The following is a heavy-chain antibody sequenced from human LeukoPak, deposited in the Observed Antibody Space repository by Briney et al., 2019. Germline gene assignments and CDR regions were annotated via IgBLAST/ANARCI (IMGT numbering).Heavy chain of an antibody. Sequence: AXGQGLXXMGWISAYNGNTNYAQKLQGRVTMTTDTSTSTAYMELRSLRSDDTAVYYCARTNWYYYGMDVWGQGTTVTVSS. V-gene: IGHV1-18*01. CDR2: ISAYNGNT. CDR3: ARTNWYYYGMDV. J-gene: IGHJ6*02.